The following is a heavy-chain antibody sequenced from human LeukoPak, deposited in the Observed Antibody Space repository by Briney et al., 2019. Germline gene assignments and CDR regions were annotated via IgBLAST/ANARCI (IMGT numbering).Heavy chain of an antibody. Sequence: PSETLSLTCAVSGGSISSSNWWSWVRQPPGKGPEWIGEIYHSGSTNYNPSLKSRVTISADKSKNQFSLKLSSVTAADTAVYYCARTGSSWYRGIDPWGQGTLVTVSS. J-gene: IGHJ5*02. V-gene: IGHV4-4*02. CDR1: GGSISSSNW. D-gene: IGHD6-13*01. CDR3: ARTGSSWYRGIDP. CDR2: IYHSGST.